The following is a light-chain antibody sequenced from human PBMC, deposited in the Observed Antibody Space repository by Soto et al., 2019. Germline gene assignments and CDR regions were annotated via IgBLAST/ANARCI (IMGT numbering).Light chain of an antibody. CDR1: QGISSS. CDR3: QQANSFPRGFT. Sequence: DIQMTQSPSSVSASVGDRVTITCRASQGISSSIAWYQQKPGKAPKLLIHATSNLQSEVPSRFSGSRSGTDFTLSISNLQPDDFATYYCQQANSFPRGFTFGPGTKVDLK. CDR2: ATS. V-gene: IGKV1-12*01. J-gene: IGKJ3*01.